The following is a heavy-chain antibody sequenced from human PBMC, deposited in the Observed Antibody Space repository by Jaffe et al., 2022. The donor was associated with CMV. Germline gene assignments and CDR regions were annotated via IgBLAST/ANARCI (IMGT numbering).Heavy chain of an antibody. V-gene: IGHV4-31*03. CDR3: ARDLSHSYGDYQPGAMDV. D-gene: IGHD4-17*01. CDR1: GGSISSGGYY. Sequence: QVQLQESGPGLVKPSQTLSLTCTVSGGSISSGGYYWSWIRQHPGKGLEWIGYIYYSGSTYYNPSLKSRVTISVDTSKNQFSLKLSSVTAADTAVYYCARDLSHSYGDYQPGAMDVWGQGTTVTVSS. J-gene: IGHJ6*02. CDR2: IYYSGST.